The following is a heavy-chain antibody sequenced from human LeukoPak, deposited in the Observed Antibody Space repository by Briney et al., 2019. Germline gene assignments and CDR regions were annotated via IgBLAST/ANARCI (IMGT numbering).Heavy chain of an antibody. D-gene: IGHD3-10*01. CDR2: FDPDDGET. V-gene: IGHV1-24*01. CDR1: GYTLTELP. CDR3: ARDGVWFGELPEKNDY. Sequence: ASVKVSCKVSGYTLTELPIHWVRQAPGKGLEWMGGFDPDDGETVYAQMFQGRVTMTEDTSSDTASMELSSLRSEDTAVYYCARDGVWFGELPEKNDYWGQGTLVTVSS. J-gene: IGHJ4*02.